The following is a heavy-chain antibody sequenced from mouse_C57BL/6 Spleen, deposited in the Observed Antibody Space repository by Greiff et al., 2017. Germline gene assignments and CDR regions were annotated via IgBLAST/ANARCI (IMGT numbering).Heavy chain of an antibody. CDR1: GYTFTDYE. CDR2: IDPETGGT. J-gene: IGHJ4*01. Sequence: VQLQQSGAELVRPGASVTLSCKASGYTFTDYEMHWVKQTPVHGLEWIGAIDPETGGTAYNQKFKGKAILTADKSSSTAYMELRSMTSEDSAVYYGTRSAYYYGSSYDAMDYWGQGTSVTVSS. D-gene: IGHD1-1*01. CDR3: TRSAYYYGSSYDAMDY. V-gene: IGHV1-15*01.